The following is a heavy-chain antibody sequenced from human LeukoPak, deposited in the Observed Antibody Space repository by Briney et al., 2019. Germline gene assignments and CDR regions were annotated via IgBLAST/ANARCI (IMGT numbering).Heavy chain of an antibody. CDR3: ARDASELELQAFDI. Sequence: SETLSLTCTVSGGSISSGDYYWSWIRQPPGKAQEWIGYIYYSGSTYYNPSLKSRVTISVDTSKNQFSLKLSSVTAADTAVYYCARDASELELQAFDIWGQGTMVTVSS. CDR2: IYYSGST. V-gene: IGHV4-30-4*08. J-gene: IGHJ3*02. D-gene: IGHD1-7*01. CDR1: GGSISSGDYY.